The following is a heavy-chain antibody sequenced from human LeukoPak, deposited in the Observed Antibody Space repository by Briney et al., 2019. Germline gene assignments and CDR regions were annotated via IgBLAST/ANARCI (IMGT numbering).Heavy chain of an antibody. V-gene: IGHV1-69*13. J-gene: IGHJ6*02. CDR2: IIPIFGTA. Sequence: ASVKVSCKASGGTFSSYAISWVRQAPGQGLEWKGGIIPIFGTANYAQKFQGRVTITADESTSTAYMELSSLRSEDTAVYYCARGPFNDFWSGYALSGMDVWGQGTTVTVSS. D-gene: IGHD3-3*01. CDR3: ARGPFNDFWSGYALSGMDV. CDR1: GGTFSSYA.